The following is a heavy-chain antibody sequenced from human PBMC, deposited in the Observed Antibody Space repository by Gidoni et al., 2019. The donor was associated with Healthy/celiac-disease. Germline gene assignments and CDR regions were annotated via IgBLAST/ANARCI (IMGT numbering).Heavy chain of an antibody. Sequence: EVQLVESGGGLVKPGGSLRLSCAASGFTIINAWMNWVRQDPGKGLEWVGRIKSKTDGGTTDYAAPVKGRFTISRDDSKNTLYLQMNSLKTEDTAVYYCTTELVVVITDDAFDIWGQGTMVTVSS. J-gene: IGHJ3*02. D-gene: IGHD3-22*01. CDR1: GFTIINAW. CDR2: IKSKTDGGTT. CDR3: TTELVVVITDDAFDI. V-gene: IGHV3-15*07.